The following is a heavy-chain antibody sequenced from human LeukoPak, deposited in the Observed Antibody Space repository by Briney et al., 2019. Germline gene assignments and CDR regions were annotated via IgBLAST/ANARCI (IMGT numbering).Heavy chain of an antibody. CDR1: GGSISSSSYY. Sequence: PSETLSLTCTVSGGSISSSSYYWGWIRQPPGKGLEWIGSIYYSGSTYYNPSLKSRVTISVDTSKNQFSLKLSSVTAADTAVYCCARAEVALDYWGQGTLVTVSS. CDR2: IYYSGST. J-gene: IGHJ4*02. D-gene: IGHD2-15*01. V-gene: IGHV4-39*07. CDR3: ARAEVALDY.